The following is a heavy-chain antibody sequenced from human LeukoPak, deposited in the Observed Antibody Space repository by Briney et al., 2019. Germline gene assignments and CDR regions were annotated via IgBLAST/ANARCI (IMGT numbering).Heavy chain of an antibody. CDR3: ARDYGDSLIFDY. Sequence: GGSLRLSCAASGFTFSSYSMNWVRQAPGKGLEWVSSISSSSSYIYYADSVKGRFTISRDNAKNSLYLQMNSLRAEDTAVYYCARDYGDSLIFDYWGQGTLVTVSS. D-gene: IGHD4-17*01. V-gene: IGHV3-21*01. J-gene: IGHJ4*02. CDR1: GFTFSSYS. CDR2: ISSSSSYI.